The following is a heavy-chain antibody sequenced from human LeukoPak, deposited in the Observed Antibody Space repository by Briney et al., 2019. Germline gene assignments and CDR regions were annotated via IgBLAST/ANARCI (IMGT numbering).Heavy chain of an antibody. CDR1: GGTFSSYA. V-gene: IGHV1-69*05. CDR2: NIPIFGTA. J-gene: IGHJ3*02. D-gene: IGHD3-22*01. CDR3: ARGAFYDSSGGGAFDI. Sequence: ASVKVSCKASGGTFSSYAISWVRQAPGQGLEWMGGNIPIFGTANYAQKFQGRVTITTDESTSTAYMELSSLRSEDTAVYYCARGAFYDSSGGGAFDIWGQGTMVTVSS.